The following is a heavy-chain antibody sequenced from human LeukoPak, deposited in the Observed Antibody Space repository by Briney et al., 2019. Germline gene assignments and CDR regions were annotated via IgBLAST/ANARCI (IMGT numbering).Heavy chain of an antibody. J-gene: IGHJ4*02. CDR1: GGTFSSYA. V-gene: IGHV1-69*05. CDR3: ARGYYDSSGYYYGAFDY. Sequence: GASVKVSCKASGGTFSSYAISWVRQAPGQGLEWMGRITPIFGTANYAQKFQGRVTITTDESTSTAYMELSSLRSEDTAVYYCARGYYDSSGYYYGAFDYWGQGTLVTVSS. D-gene: IGHD3-22*01. CDR2: ITPIFGTA.